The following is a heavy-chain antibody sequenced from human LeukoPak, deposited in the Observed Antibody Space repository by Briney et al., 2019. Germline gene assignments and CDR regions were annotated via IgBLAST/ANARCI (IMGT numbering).Heavy chain of an antibody. J-gene: IGHJ4*02. CDR1: GFTFSSYG. D-gene: IGHD2-15*01. Sequence: GGSLRLSCAASGFTFSSYGMHWVRQAPGKGLEWVAFIRYDGTNKYYADSVKGRFTISRDNSKNTLYLQMNSLRAADTAVYYCAKDRAAAFDYWGQGTLVTVSS. CDR2: IRYDGTNK. CDR3: AKDRAAAFDY. V-gene: IGHV3-30*02.